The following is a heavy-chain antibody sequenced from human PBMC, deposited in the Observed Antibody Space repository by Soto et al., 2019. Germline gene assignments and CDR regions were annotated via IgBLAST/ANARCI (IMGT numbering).Heavy chain of an antibody. CDR1: GYSFTSYW. CDR2: IDPSDSYT. J-gene: IGHJ6*02. D-gene: IGHD4-4*01. CDR3: ARLTFLDYSNSSSGHYYYGMDV. V-gene: IGHV5-10-1*01. Sequence: PGESLKISCKGSGYSFTSYWISWVRQMPGKGLEWMGRIDPSDSYTNYSPSFQGHVTISADKSISTAYLQWSSLKASDTAMYYCARLTFLDYSNSSSGHYYYGMDVWGQGTTVTVSS.